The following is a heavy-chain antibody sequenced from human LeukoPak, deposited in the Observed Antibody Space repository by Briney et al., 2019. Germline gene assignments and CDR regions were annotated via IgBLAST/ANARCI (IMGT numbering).Heavy chain of an antibody. D-gene: IGHD3-3*01. J-gene: IGHJ4*02. V-gene: IGHV1-2*02. CDR3: ARETLEWLETSRFDY. Sequence: ASVKVSCKASGYTFTGYYMHWVRQAPGQGLEWMGWINPNNGGTNYAQKFQGRVTMTRDTSISTAYMELSRLRSDDTAVYYCARETLEWLETSRFDYWGQGTLVTVSS. CDR2: INPNNGGT. CDR1: GYTFTGYY.